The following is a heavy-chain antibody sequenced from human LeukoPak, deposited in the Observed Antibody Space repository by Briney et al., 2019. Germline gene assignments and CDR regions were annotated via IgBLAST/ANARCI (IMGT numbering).Heavy chain of an antibody. V-gene: IGHV3-30*04. CDR1: GFTFSRYG. J-gene: IGHJ4*02. D-gene: IGHD2-15*01. CDR2: ISYDGSNK. Sequence: GGSLRLSCAASGFTFSRYGMHWVRQAPGKGLEWVTAISYDGSNKYYADSVKGRFTISRDNSKNTLYLQMNSLRAEDTAVYYCARVSHCSGGSCRGYFDYWGQGTLVTVSS. CDR3: ARVSHCSGGSCRGYFDY.